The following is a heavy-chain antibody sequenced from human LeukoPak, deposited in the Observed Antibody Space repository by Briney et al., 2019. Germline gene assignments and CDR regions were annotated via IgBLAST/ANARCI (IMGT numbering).Heavy chain of an antibody. Sequence: SETLSLTCAVYGGSFSGYYWSWIRQPPGKGLEWIGEINHSGSTNYNPSLKSRVTMSVDTSKNRFSLKLSSVTAADTAVYYCARESYYGDFDYWGQGTLVTVSS. CDR1: GGSFSGYY. V-gene: IGHV4-34*01. CDR3: ARESYYGDFDY. D-gene: IGHD4-17*01. J-gene: IGHJ4*02. CDR2: INHSGST.